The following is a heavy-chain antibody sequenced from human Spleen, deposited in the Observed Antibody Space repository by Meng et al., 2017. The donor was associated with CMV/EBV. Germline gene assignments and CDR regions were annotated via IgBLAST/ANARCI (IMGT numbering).Heavy chain of an antibody. J-gene: IGHJ4*02. CDR3: ARDNNWGPDY. D-gene: IGHD7-27*01. Sequence: KVSCKASGYTFTNYDINWVRQAAGQGLEWLGGIVPFSGTSESAQNFQDRLTITADKSTNTVYMELSRLASDDTAVYYCARDNNWGPDYWGQGTLVTVSS. V-gene: IGHV1-69*06. CDR1: GYTFTNYD. CDR2: IVPFSGTS.